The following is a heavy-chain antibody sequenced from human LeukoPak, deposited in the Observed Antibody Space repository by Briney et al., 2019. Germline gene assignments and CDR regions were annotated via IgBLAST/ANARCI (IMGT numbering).Heavy chain of an antibody. CDR2: INTDGSST. Sequence: GGSLRLSCAASGFTFSSYWMHWVRQAPGKGLVWVSRINTDGSSTSYADSVKGRFTISRDNAKNTLYLQMNSLRAEDTAVYYCARGRTSSGWNSIDYWGQGTLVTVSS. D-gene: IGHD6-19*01. CDR1: GFTFSSYW. CDR3: ARGRTSSGWNSIDY. V-gene: IGHV3-74*01. J-gene: IGHJ4*02.